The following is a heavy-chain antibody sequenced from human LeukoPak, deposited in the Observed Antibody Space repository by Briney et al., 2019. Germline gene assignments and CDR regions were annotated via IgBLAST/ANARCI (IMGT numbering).Heavy chain of an antibody. CDR3: ARVTRGSYYTPFDY. CDR1: GGTFSSYA. D-gene: IGHD1-26*01. V-gene: IGHV1-69*05. CDR2: IIPIFGTA. J-gene: IGHJ4*02. Sequence: SVKVSCKASGGTFSSYAISWVRQAPGQGLEWMGGIIPIFGTANYAQKFQGRVTITTDESTSTAYMELSSLRSEDTAVYYRARVTRGSYYTPFDYWGQGTLVTVSS.